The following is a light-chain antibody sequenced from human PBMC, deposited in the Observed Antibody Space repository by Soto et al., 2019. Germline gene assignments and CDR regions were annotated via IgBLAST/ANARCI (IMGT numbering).Light chain of an antibody. CDR2: YAS. J-gene: IGKJ2*01. CDR1: QNLSRN. CDR3: QQYDKWPHT. V-gene: IGKV3-15*01. Sequence: EMVMTQSPATLSVSPGERATLSCRASQNLSRNLAWYQQQPGQAPRLLIFYASTRVTGIPARFSGSGSGTDFTLTISSLQSEDFAVYYCQQYDKWPHTFGQGTKLEIK.